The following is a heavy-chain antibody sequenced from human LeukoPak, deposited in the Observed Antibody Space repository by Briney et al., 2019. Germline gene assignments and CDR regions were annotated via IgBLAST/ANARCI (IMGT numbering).Heavy chain of an antibody. J-gene: IGHJ4*02. CDR3: ARTGAGSR. D-gene: IGHD3-10*01. Sequence: SETLSLTCTLSGYSISSGYYWGWIRQPPGTGLEWIGSIYHSGSTFYNPSLKSRVTISVDPSKNQFSLKLSSDTTADTSLSYCARTGAGSRWGQGTLVTVSS. CDR2: IYHSGST. CDR1: GYSISSGYY. V-gene: IGHV4-38-2*02.